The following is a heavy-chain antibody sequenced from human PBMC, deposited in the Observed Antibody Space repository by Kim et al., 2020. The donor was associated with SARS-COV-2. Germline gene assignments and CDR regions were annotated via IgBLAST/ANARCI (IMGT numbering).Heavy chain of an antibody. CDR1: GFTYSNYW. CDR2: IKERGSEA. V-gene: IGHV3-7*01. J-gene: IGHJ4*02. Sequence: GGSLRLSCAASGFTYSNYWMYWVRQAPGKGLQGVASIKERGSEAFYVVSVRGRFTISRENAKNSLYLQMNSLRAEDTAVYYCVRGSFDYWGQGILVTVSS. CDR3: VRGSFDY.